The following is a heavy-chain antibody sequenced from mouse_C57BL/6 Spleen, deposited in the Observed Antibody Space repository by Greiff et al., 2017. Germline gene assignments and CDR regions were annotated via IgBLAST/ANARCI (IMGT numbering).Heavy chain of an antibody. V-gene: IGHV1-15*01. J-gene: IGHJ1*03. CDR2: IDPETGGT. Sequence: VKLQESGAELVRPGASVTLSCKASGYTFTDYEMHWVKQTPVHGLEWIGAIDPETGGTAYNQKFKGKAILTADKSSSTAYMELRSLTSEDSAVYYCAIRDYGSNWDFGVWGTRATVTVSS. D-gene: IGHD1-1*01. CDR3: AIRDYGSNWDFGV. CDR1: GYTFTDYE.